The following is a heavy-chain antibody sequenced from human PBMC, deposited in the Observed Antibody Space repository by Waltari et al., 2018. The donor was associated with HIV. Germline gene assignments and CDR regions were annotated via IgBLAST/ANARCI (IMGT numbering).Heavy chain of an antibody. Sequence: QVQLQESGPGLVKPSETLSLICAVSGYSLSRGYNWGWIRQPPGAGLEWIGSTPYSEGTYYNPSLRSRVTISLDTSKNQFSLNLNSVTAADTAVYFCARRRAQGDFDYWGQGTLVTVSS. CDR1: GYSLSRGYN. CDR3: ARRRAQGDFDY. V-gene: IGHV4-38-2*01. D-gene: IGHD1-26*01. CDR2: TPYSEGT. J-gene: IGHJ4*02.